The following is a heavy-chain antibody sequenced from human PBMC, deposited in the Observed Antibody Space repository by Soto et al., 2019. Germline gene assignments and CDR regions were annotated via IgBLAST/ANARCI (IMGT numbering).Heavy chain of an antibody. D-gene: IGHD1-26*01. CDR2: IYYSGTT. Sequence: PSETLSLTCTVSGGSINSYYWSWIRQPPGKALEWIGYIYYSGTTNYNPPLKSRVTISVDTSKNQFSLRLSSVTAADTAVYYCARAGGRYAITAYDVWGPGTLVTVSS. J-gene: IGHJ3*01. V-gene: IGHV4-59*01. CDR1: GGSINSYY. CDR3: ARAGGRYAITAYDV.